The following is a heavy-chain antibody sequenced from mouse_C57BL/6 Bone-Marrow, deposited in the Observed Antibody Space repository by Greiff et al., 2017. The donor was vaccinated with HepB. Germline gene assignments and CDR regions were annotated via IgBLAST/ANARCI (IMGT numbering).Heavy chain of an antibody. Sequence: EVKVVESGGGLVQSGRSLRLSCATSGFTFSDFYMEWVRQAPGKGLEWIAASRNKANDYTTEYSASVKGRFIVSRDTSQSILYLQMNALRAEDTAIYYCARDAWDGYYSYAMDYWGQGTSVTVSS. J-gene: IGHJ4*01. CDR3: ARDAWDGYYSYAMDY. CDR1: GFTFSDFY. CDR2: SRNKANDYTT. V-gene: IGHV7-1*01. D-gene: IGHD2-3*01.